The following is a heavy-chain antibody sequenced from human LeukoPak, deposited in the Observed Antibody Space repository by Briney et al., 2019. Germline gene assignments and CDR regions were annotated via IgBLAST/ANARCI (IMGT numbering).Heavy chain of an antibody. CDR2: ISGSGGST. CDR3: ARDPYGMDV. V-gene: IGHV3-23*01. J-gene: IGHJ6*02. CDR1: GFTFSSYA. Sequence: GGSLRLSCAASGFTFSSYAMSWVRQAPGKGLEWVSAISGSGGSTYYADSVKGRFTISRDNSKNTLYLQMNTLRVEDSAVYYCARDPYGMDVWGQGTTVTVSS.